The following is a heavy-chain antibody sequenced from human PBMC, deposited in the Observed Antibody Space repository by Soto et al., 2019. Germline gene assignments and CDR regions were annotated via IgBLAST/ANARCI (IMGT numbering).Heavy chain of an antibody. CDR2: IRYDGSTK. V-gene: IGHV3-33*08. D-gene: IGHD3-22*01. Sequence: RLSCRASGFSFSSYGMHWVRQAPGDGLQWLARIRYDGSTKEYADLLTGRFAVSGDDSRNTVYVQMNRLRPDATPVYYCTTGGITMILGAHEAFDIWGQGTMVTVSS. J-gene: IGHJ3*02. CDR1: GFSFSSYG. CDR3: TTGGITMILGAHEAFDI.